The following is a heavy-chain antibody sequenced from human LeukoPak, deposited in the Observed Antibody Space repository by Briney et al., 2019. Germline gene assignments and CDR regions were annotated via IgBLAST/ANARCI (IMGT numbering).Heavy chain of an antibody. Sequence: PSETLSLTCTVSGGSISSGSYYWSWIRQPAGKGLEWIGRIYTSGSTNYNPSLKSRVTISVDTSKNQFSLKLSSVTAADTAVYYCARDLGGSGWYGYYYGMDVWGQGTTVTVSS. CDR3: ARDLGGSGWYGYYYGMDV. J-gene: IGHJ6*02. CDR2: IYTSGST. D-gene: IGHD6-19*01. V-gene: IGHV4-61*02. CDR1: GGSISSGSYY.